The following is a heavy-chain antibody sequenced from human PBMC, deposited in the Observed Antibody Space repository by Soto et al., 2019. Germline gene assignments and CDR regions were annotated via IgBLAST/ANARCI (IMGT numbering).Heavy chain of an antibody. CDR3: AKANGSLKQLGRNLLDF. D-gene: IGHD6-6*01. CDR2: ISNDGSKK. J-gene: IGHJ5*01. CDR1: GFNFNNYG. Sequence: VQLVESGGGVAQPGTSLRLSCAASGFNFNNYGMHWVRQAPGKGLEWVAVISNDGSKKFYADSVKGRLTISRDNSNNALFVQMNSLRADDTAVYYCAKANGSLKQLGRNLLDFWGQGTRVIVS. V-gene: IGHV3-30*18.